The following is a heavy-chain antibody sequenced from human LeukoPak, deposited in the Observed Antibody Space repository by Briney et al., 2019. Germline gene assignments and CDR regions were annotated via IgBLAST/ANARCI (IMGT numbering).Heavy chain of an antibody. V-gene: IGHV3-66*01. CDR2: IYSGGST. J-gene: IGHJ4*02. CDR3: ARDFRGTLDY. CDR1: GFTFSSYA. Sequence: GGSLRPSCSASGFTFSSYAMYWVRQAPGKGLEWVSVIYSGGSTYYADSVKGRFTISRDNSKNTLYLQMNSLRAEDTAVYYCARDFRGTLDYWGQGTLVTVSS. D-gene: IGHD1-1*01.